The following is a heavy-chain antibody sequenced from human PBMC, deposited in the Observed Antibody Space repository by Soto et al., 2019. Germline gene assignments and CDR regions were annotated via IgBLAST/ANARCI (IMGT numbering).Heavy chain of an antibody. CDR2: ISAYNGNT. J-gene: IGHJ3*02. D-gene: IGHD6-19*01. Sequence: ASVKVSCKASGYTFTSYGISWVLQAPGQGLEWMGWISAYNGNTNYAQKLQGRVTMTTDTSTSTAYMELRSLRSDDTAVYYCARSSSGPTPDAFDIWGQGKMVTV. CDR1: GYTFTSYG. V-gene: IGHV1-18*01. CDR3: ARSSSGPTPDAFDI.